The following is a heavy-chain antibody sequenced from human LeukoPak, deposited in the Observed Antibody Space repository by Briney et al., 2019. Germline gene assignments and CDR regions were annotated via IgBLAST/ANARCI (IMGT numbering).Heavy chain of an antibody. V-gene: IGHV3-21*01. CDR1: GFTFSAYS. CDR3: ARDLEEYCSGGSCSLFDY. CDR2: ISSSSSYI. Sequence: GGSLRLSCAASGFTFSAYSMNWVRQAPGKGLEWVSSISSSSSYIYYADSVKGRFTISRDNDKNSLYLQMNSLRAEDTAVYYCARDLEEYCSGGSCSLFDYWGQGNLVTVSS. J-gene: IGHJ4*02. D-gene: IGHD2-15*01.